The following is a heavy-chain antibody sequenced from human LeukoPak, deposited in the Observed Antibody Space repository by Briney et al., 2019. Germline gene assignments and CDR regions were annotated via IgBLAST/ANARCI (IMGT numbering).Heavy chain of an antibody. CDR3: ARPYCSSTSCRDGDAFDI. V-gene: IGHV3-30*02. Sequence: GGSLRLSCAASGFTFSSYGMSWVRQAPGKGLEWVAFIRYDGSNKYYADSVKGRFTISRDSSKNTLYLQMNSLRAEDTALYHCARPYCSSTSCRDGDAFDIWGQGTMVTVSS. CDR1: GFTFSSYG. D-gene: IGHD2-2*01. J-gene: IGHJ3*02. CDR2: IRYDGSNK.